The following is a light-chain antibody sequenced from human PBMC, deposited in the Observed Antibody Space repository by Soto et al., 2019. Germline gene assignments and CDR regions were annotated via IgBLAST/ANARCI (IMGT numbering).Light chain of an antibody. Sequence: ESVLTQSPGTLSLSPGERATLSCRASQSVSSSYLAWYQQKPGQAPRLLIYGASSRATAIPDRFSGSGSGTDFTLTISRLWPEDFAVYYCQQYGSSPNTFGQGTRLEIK. CDR2: GAS. CDR1: QSVSSSY. CDR3: QQYGSSPNT. J-gene: IGKJ5*01. V-gene: IGKV3-20*01.